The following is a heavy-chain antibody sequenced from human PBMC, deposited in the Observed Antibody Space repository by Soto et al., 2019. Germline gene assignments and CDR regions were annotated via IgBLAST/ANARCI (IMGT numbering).Heavy chain of an antibody. CDR2: IYYSGST. CDR1: GGSISSGGYY. CDR3: AREALRYCSGGSCYRDFDY. J-gene: IGHJ4*02. Sequence: QVQLQESGPGLVKPSQTLSLTCTVSGGSISSGGYYWSWIRQHPGKGLEWIGYIYYSGSTYYNPSLKSRVTISVDTSKNHFSLKLSSVTAADTAVYYCAREALRYCSGGSCYRDFDYWGQGTLVTVSS. D-gene: IGHD2-15*01. V-gene: IGHV4-31*03.